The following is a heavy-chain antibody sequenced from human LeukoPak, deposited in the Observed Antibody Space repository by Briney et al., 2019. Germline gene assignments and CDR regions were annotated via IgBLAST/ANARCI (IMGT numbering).Heavy chain of an antibody. CDR3: ARDYYDSSGYYPFDY. D-gene: IGHD3-22*01. J-gene: IGHJ4*02. CDR2: IYYSGST. Sequence: PSETLSLTCTVSGGSISSFYWSWIRQPPGKGLEWIGYIYYSGSTNYNPSLKSRVTISVDTSKNQFSLKLSSVTAADTAVYYCARDYYDSSGYYPFDYWGQGTLVTVSS. V-gene: IGHV4-59*01. CDR1: GGSISSFY.